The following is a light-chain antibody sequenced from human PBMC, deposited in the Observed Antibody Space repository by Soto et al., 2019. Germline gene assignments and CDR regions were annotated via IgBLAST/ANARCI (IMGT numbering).Light chain of an antibody. J-gene: IGKJ1*01. CDR2: LGS. Sequence: DIVMTQSPLSLPVTPGEPASSSCRSSQSLLHSNAYNHLDWYLQKPGQSPQLLIYLGSNRASGVPDRFSGSGSGTDFTLKISRVEAEDVGVYYCMQALQTPPWTFGQGTKVEIK. CDR3: MQALQTPPWT. CDR1: QSLLHSNAYNH. V-gene: IGKV2-28*01.